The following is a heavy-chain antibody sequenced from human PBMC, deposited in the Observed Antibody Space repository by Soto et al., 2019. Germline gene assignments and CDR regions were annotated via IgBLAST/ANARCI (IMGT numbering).Heavy chain of an antibody. V-gene: IGHV1-3*01. CDR2: INAGYGNT. Sequence: QVHLVQSGAEVRKPGASVKVSCKASGYTFSSYAMHWVRQAPRQRLEWMGWINAGYGNTKSSQKFQDRVTISRDTSASTAYMELTSLRSEDTAVYYCARDTGDGTFDFWGQGTLVTVSS. CDR1: GYTFSSYA. CDR3: ARDTGDGTFDF. D-gene: IGHD7-27*01. J-gene: IGHJ4*02.